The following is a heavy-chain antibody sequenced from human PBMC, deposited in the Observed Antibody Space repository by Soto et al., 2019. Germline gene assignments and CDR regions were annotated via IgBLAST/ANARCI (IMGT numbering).Heavy chain of an antibody. D-gene: IGHD2-15*01. Sequence: EVQLVESGGGLVQQGGSLRLSCVASGFSVTDIYMNWVRQAPGKGLEWVSVIYNEFTDYADSVRGRFSISTDSSKNALYLQMNSLRAEDSAVYYCVREPRYCSGGSCSIMGDAFDIWGQGTKVTVSS. V-gene: IGHV3-66*01. CDR1: GFSVTDIY. CDR2: IYNEFT. J-gene: IGHJ3*02. CDR3: VREPRYCSGGSCSIMGDAFDI.